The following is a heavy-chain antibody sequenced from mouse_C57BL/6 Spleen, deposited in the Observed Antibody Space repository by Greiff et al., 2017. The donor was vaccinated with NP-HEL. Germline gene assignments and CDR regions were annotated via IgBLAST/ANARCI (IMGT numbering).Heavy chain of an antibody. CDR3: ARGYDGGFDY. D-gene: IGHD2-2*01. V-gene: IGHV3-6*01. CDR2: ISYDGSN. CDR1: GYSITSGYY. Sequence: VQLQQSGPGLVKPSQSLSLTCSVTGYSITSGYYWNWIRQFPGNKLEWMGYISYDGSNNYNPSLKNRISITRDTSKNQFFLKLNSVTTEDTATYYCARGYDGGFDYWGQGTTLTVSS. J-gene: IGHJ2*01.